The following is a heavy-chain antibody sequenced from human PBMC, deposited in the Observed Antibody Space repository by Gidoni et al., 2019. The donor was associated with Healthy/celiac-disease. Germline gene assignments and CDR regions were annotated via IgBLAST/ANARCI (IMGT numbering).Heavy chain of an antibody. Sequence: EVQLVESGGGLVQPGRSLRLSCTASGFTFGDYAMSWFRQAPGKGLEWVGFIRSKAYGGTTESAASVKGRFTISRDDSKSIAYLQMNSLKTEDTAVYYCTRNYGGPFDYWGQGTLVTVSS. CDR2: IRSKAYGGTT. V-gene: IGHV3-49*03. CDR3: TRNYGGPFDY. D-gene: IGHD3-10*01. J-gene: IGHJ4*02. CDR1: GFTFGDYA.